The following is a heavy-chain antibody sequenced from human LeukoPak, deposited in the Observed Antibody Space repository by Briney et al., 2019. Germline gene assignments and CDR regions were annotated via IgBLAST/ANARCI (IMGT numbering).Heavy chain of an antibody. CDR2: IRSKAYGGTT. CDR1: GFTFGDYA. J-gene: IGHJ4*02. Sequence: PGGSLRLSCTASGFTFGDYAMSWFRQAPGKGLEWVGFIRSKAYGGTTEYAASVKGRFTISRDDSKSIAYLQMNSLKTEDTAVYYCTTFRGQTIAVAGGSAWYYFDYWGQGTLVTVSS. D-gene: IGHD6-19*01. V-gene: IGHV3-49*03. CDR3: TTFRGQTIAVAGGSAWYYFDY.